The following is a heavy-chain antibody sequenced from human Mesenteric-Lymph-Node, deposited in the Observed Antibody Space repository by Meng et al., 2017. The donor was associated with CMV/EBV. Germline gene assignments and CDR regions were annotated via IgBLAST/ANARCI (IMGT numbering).Heavy chain of an antibody. CDR3: ARGIPYGDYVGYFDY. J-gene: IGHJ4*02. CDR1: GFTFSRYE. V-gene: IGHV3-48*03. D-gene: IGHD4-17*01. Sequence: GESLKISCAASGFTFSRYEMNWVRQAPGKGLEWVSYISSSGSTIYYADSAKGRFTISRDNAKNSVYLQMNSLRAEDTAIYYCARGIPYGDYVGYFDYWGQGTLVTVSS. CDR2: ISSSGSTI.